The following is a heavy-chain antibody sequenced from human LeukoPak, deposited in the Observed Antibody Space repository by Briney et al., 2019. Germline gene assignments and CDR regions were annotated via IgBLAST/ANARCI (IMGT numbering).Heavy chain of an antibody. CDR2: IYYSGST. CDR1: GGSISSYY. V-gene: IGHV4-59*01. J-gene: IGHJ4*02. Sequence: SETLSLTCTVSGGSISSYYWSWIRQPPGKGLEWIGYIYYSGSTNYNPSLKSRVTISVDTSKNQFSLKLSSVTAADTAVYYCARAGWGVAGDFDYWGQGTLVTVSS. D-gene: IGHD6-19*01. CDR3: ARAGWGVAGDFDY.